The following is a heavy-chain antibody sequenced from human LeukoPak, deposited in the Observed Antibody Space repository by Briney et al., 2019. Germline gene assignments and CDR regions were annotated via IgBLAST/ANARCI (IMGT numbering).Heavy chain of an antibody. CDR1: GGSISSYY. CDR2: IYYSGST. V-gene: IGHV4-59*08. J-gene: IGHJ1*01. CDR3: ARLRGSYSSIRAEYFQH. D-gene: IGHD1-26*01. Sequence: SDTLSLTCTVSGGSISSYYWSWIRQPPGKGLEWIGYIYYSGSTNYNPSLKSRVTISVDTSKNQFSLKLSSVTAADTAVYYCARLRGSYSSIRAEYFQHWGQGTLVTVSS.